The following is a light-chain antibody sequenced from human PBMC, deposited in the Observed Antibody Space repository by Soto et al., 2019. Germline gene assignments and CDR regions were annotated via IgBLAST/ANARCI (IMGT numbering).Light chain of an antibody. CDR1: QSFRGL. CDR3: QQRHRWPIT. V-gene: IGKV3-11*01. Sequence: IVMTQSPATLSVSPGERATLSCRASQSFRGLLAWYQQKPGQAPRLLIYDAYNRATGIPPRFSGSGSGTDFTLAISSLEPEESAVYYCQQRHRWPITFGQGTRLEIK. CDR2: DAY. J-gene: IGKJ5*01.